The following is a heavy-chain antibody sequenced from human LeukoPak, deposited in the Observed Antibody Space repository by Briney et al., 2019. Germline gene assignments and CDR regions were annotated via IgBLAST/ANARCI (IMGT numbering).Heavy chain of an antibody. CDR2: IYYSGST. D-gene: IGHD3-10*01. V-gene: IGHV4-39*01. CDR1: GGSISSSSYY. CDR3: ARHVTFMSRITIVRGRKDVGFAY. Sequence: SETLSLTCTVSGGSISSSSYYWGWIRQPPGKGLEWIGTIYYSGSTYYNPSLKSRVTISVDTSKNQFSLKLSSVTAADTAVYYCARHVTFMSRITIVRGRKDVGFAYWGQGTLVTVSS. J-gene: IGHJ4*02.